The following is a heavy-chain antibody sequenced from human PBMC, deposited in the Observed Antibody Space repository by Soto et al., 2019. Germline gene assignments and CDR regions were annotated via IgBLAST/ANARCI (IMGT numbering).Heavy chain of an antibody. CDR2: IWYDGSNK. CDR3: ARAQDLKYYYDSSGYLDY. J-gene: IGHJ4*02. CDR1: GFTFSSYG. V-gene: IGHV3-33*01. D-gene: IGHD3-22*01. Sequence: QVQLVESGGGVVQPGRSLRLSCAASGFTFSSYGMHWVRQAPGKGLEWVAVIWYDGSNKYYADSVKGRFTISRDNSKNTLYLQMNSLRAEDTAVYYCARAQDLKYYYDSSGYLDYWGQGTLVTVSS.